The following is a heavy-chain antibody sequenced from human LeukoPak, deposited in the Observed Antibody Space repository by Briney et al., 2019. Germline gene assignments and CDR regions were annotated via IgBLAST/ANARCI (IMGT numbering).Heavy chain of an antibody. CDR3: AKGLVGFSYYYGMDV. CDR2: ISWNSGSI. V-gene: IGHV3-9*01. J-gene: IGHJ6*02. D-gene: IGHD2-15*01. CDR1: GFTFDDYA. Sequence: GGSLRLSCAASGFTFDDYAMHWVRQAPGKGLEWVSGISWNSGSIGYADSVKGRFTISRDNAKNSLYLQMNSLRAEDTALYYCAKGLVGFSYYYGMDVWGRGTTVTVSS.